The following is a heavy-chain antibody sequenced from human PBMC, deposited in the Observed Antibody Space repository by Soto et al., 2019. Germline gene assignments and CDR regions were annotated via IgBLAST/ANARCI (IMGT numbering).Heavy chain of an antibody. CDR3: ARQIVAGKIDY. Sequence: QLQLQESGPGLVKPSETLSLTCTVSGGSISSSSYYWGWIRQPPGKGLEWIGSIYYSGSTYYNPSLKRRVTISVDTSKNQFSLKLSSVTAADTAVYYCARQIVAGKIDYWGQGTLVTVSS. CDR2: IYYSGST. D-gene: IGHD6-19*01. V-gene: IGHV4-39*01. CDR1: GGSISSSSYY. J-gene: IGHJ4*02.